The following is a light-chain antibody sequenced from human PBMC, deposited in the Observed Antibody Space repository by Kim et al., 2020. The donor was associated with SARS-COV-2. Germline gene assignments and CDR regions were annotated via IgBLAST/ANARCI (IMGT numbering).Light chain of an antibody. CDR3: QSADSSATFWL. Sequence: SYELRQPSSVSVSPGQTASITCSGDTLTHQYSYWYQQKPGQAPVLLIYQDNERPSGIPKRFSGSSSGATVTLTISGVQAEDEADYYCQSADSSATFWLFGGGTQLTVL. V-gene: IGLV3-25*03. J-gene: IGLJ3*02. CDR2: QDN. CDR1: TLTHQY.